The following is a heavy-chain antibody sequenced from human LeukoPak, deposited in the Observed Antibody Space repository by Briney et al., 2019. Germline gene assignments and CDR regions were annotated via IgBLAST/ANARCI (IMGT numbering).Heavy chain of an antibody. CDR1: GGSISSHY. Sequence: SETLSLTCTVSGGSISSHYWSWMRQPPGKGLEWIGYIYYSGGTNYSPSLKSRVIISLDRSKNQFSLKLTSVTAADTAVYYCACGSGSYAHFDCWGQGTLVTVSS. D-gene: IGHD1-26*01. V-gene: IGHV4-59*08. J-gene: IGHJ4*02. CDR3: ACGSGSYAHFDC. CDR2: IYYSGGT.